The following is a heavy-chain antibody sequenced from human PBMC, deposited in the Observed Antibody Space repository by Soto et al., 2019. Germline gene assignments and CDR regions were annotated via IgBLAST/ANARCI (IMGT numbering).Heavy chain of an antibody. J-gene: IGHJ6*02. CDR3: ARGYDFWSGYYYPYGMDV. CDR2: ISYDGSNK. Sequence: PGGSLRLSCAASGFTFXSYAMHWVRQAPGKGLEWVAVISYDGSNKNYADSVKGRFTISRDNSKNTLYLQMNSLRAEDTAVYYCARGYDFWSGYYYPYGMDVWGQGTTVTVSS. CDR1: GFTFXSYA. V-gene: IGHV3-30-3*01. D-gene: IGHD3-3*01.